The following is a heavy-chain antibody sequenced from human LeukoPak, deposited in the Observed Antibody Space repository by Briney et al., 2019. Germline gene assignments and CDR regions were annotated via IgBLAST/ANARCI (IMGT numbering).Heavy chain of an antibody. CDR3: AKDRSIAAGDDAFDI. V-gene: IGHV3-23*01. J-gene: IGHJ3*02. D-gene: IGHD6-13*01. Sequence: PGGSLRLSCAASGFAFNTYSMNWVRQAPGKGLEWVSHISGSGISTYYADSVKGRFTISRDNSKNTLYLQMNSLRAEDTAVYYCAKDRSIAAGDDAFDIWGQGTMVTVSS. CDR2: ISGSGIST. CDR1: GFAFNTYS.